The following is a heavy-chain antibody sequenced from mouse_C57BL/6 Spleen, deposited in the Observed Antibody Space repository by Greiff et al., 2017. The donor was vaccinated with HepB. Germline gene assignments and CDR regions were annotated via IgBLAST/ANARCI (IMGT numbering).Heavy chain of an antibody. Sequence: VKLMESGAELARPGASVKMSCKASGYTFTSYTMHWVKQRPGQGLEWIGYINPSSGYTKYNQKFKDKATLTADKSSSTAYMQLSSLTSEDSAVYYCARGGFYYDYEGDYWGQGTTLTVSS. V-gene: IGHV1-4*01. D-gene: IGHD2-4*01. CDR3: ARGGFYYDYEGDY. J-gene: IGHJ2*01. CDR1: GYTFTSYT. CDR2: INPSSGYT.